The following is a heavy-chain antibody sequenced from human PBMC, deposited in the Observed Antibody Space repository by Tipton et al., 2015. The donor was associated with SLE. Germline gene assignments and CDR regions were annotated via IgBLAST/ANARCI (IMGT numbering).Heavy chain of an antibody. V-gene: IGHV4-34*11. D-gene: IGHD3-10*01. J-gene: IGHJ6*03. CDR3: ARDEIVVIPAARYSYPRMAV. Sequence: TLSLTCAVYGGSFSGYSWNWIRQPPGKGLEWVGTVYYTGNTFYNPSLKSRVTISVDTSKNQFSLNLSSVTAADTAVYYCARDEIVVIPAARYSYPRMAVWGRGTTVTVSS. CDR2: VYYTGNT. CDR1: GGSFSGYS.